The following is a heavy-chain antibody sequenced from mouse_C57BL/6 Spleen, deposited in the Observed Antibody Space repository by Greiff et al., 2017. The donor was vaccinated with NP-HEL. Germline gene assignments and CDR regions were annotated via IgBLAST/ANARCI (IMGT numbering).Heavy chain of an antibody. Sequence: EVQRVESGGGLVKPGGSLKLSCAASGFTFSSYAMSWVRQTPEKRLEWVATISDGGSYTYYPDNVKGRFTISRDNAKNNLYLQMSHLKSEDTAMYYCARDRPLYFDYWGQGTTLTVSS. CDR1: GFTFSSYA. CDR3: ARDRPLYFDY. CDR2: ISDGGSYT. J-gene: IGHJ2*01. V-gene: IGHV5-4*01.